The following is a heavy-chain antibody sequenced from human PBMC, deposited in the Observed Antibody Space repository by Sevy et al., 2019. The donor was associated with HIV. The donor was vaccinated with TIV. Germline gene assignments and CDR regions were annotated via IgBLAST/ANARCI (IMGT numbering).Heavy chain of an antibody. CDR2: IKSKTDGGTT. CDR3: TTRLRLGELSLLSLDY. J-gene: IGHJ4*02. CDR1: GFSFSNAW. Sequence: GGSLRLSCAASGFSFSNAWMSWVRQAPGKGLEWVGRIKSKTDGGTTDYAAPVKGRFTISRDDSKNTLYLQMNSLKTEDTAVYYCTTRLRLGELSLLSLDYWGQGTLVTVSS. D-gene: IGHD3-16*02. V-gene: IGHV3-15*01.